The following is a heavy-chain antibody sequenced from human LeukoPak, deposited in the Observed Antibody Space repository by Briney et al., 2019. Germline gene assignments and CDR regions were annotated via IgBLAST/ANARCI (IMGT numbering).Heavy chain of an antibody. CDR1: GFTFTSSA. J-gene: IGHJ6*02. V-gene: IGHV1-58*01. CDR2: IVVGSGNT. CDR3: ARAESSSWFYYYGMDV. Sequence: ASVKVSCKASGFTFTSSAVQWVRQARGQRLEWIGWIVVGSGNTNYAQKFQERVTITRDMSTSTAYMELSSLRSEDTAVYYCARAESSSWFYYYGMDVWGQGTTVTVSS. D-gene: IGHD6-13*01.